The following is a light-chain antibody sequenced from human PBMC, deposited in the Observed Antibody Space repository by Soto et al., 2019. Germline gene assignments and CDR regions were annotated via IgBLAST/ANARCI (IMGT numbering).Light chain of an antibody. J-gene: IGKJ4*01. V-gene: IGKV3-11*01. CDR1: QSVSSY. CDR2: DAS. Sequence: EIVLTQSPATLSLSPGERATLSCRASQSVSSYLAWYQQKPGQGPRLLIYDASERATGIPARFSGSGSGTDFMLTISSLEPEDFAVYYCQQRSNWPLTFGGGTKVEIK. CDR3: QQRSNWPLT.